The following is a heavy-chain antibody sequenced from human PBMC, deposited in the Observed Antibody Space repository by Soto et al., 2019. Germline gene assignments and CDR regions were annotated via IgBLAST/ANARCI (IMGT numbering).Heavy chain of an antibody. CDR3: ARGGRIVDTGIGYYYYHAMDV. J-gene: IGHJ6*02. Sequence: GASVKVSCEASGYTFTSYYIQWVRQAPGQGLEWMGIFNPTGDTASYAQKLQGRVTMTRDTSTGTAYMELGSLRSEDTAVYYCARGGRIVDTGIGYYYYHAMDVWGQGTTVTVSS. V-gene: IGHV1-46*01. CDR2: FNPTGDTA. CDR1: GYTFTSYY. D-gene: IGHD5-18*01.